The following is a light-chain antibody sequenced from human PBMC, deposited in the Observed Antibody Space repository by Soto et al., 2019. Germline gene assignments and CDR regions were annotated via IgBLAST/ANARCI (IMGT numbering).Light chain of an antibody. CDR2: DAS. J-gene: IGLJ2*01. Sequence: QSALTQPASVSGSPGQSITISCSGTSSDVGSYNLVSWYQQHPGKAPKLMIYDASERPSGVSNRFSGSKSGNTASLTISGLQAEDEAYYYCCSYAGSRTSVFGGGTKLTVL. CDR3: CSYAGSRTSV. V-gene: IGLV2-23*01. CDR1: SSDVGSYNL.